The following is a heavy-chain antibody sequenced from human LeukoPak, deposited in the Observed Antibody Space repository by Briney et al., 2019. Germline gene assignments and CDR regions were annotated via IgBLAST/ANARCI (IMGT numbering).Heavy chain of an antibody. J-gene: IGHJ4*02. Sequence: SETLSLTCTVSGGSISSSSYYWGWIRQPPGKGLEWIGSIYYGGSTYYNPSLKSRVTISVDTSKNQFSLKLSSVTAADTAVYYCARQLTHFWSGYRYFDYWGQGTLVTVSS. CDR2: IYYGGST. CDR1: GGSISSSSYY. CDR3: ARQLTHFWSGYRYFDY. V-gene: IGHV4-39*01. D-gene: IGHD3-3*02.